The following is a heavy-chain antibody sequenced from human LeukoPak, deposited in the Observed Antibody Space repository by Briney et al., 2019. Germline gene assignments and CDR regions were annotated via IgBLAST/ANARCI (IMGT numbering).Heavy chain of an antibody. CDR2: SRNKANGYST. V-gene: IGHV3-72*01. CDR3: TASITVAGVFDY. D-gene: IGHD6-19*01. CDR1: GFTFSDHY. J-gene: IGHJ4*02. Sequence: GGSLRLSCAAAGFTFSDHYMEWVRQAPGKGLERVCRSRNKANGYSTEYAASVKGRFTVSRDDSRKSLYLQMNSLRAEDTAMYYCTASITVAGVFDYWGQGILVTVSS.